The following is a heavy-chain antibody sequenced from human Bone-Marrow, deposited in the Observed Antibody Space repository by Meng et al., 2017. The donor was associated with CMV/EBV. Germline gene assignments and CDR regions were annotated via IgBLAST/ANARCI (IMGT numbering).Heavy chain of an antibody. CDR1: GGTFSSYA. Sequence: SVKVSCKASGGTFSSYAISWVRQAPGQGLEWMGGIIPILGIANYAQKFQGRVTITADTSTSTAYMELSSLRSEDTAVYYCARGPRYQLLGSGMDVWGQGTMVTVSS. J-gene: IGHJ6*02. CDR2: IIPILGIA. CDR3: ARGPRYQLLGSGMDV. D-gene: IGHD2-2*01. V-gene: IGHV1-69*10.